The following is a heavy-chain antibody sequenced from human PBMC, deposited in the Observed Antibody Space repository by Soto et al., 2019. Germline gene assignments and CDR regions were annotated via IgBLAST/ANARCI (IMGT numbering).Heavy chain of an antibody. V-gene: IGHV4-59*01. Sequence: SETLSLTCTVSGGSISSYYWSWIRQPPGKGLEWIGYIYYSGSTNYNPSLKSRVTISVDTSKNQFSLKLSSVTAADTAVYYCARTEYTPYYFDYWGQGTLVTVPQ. CDR3: ARTEYTPYYFDY. D-gene: IGHD2-2*02. J-gene: IGHJ4*02. CDR1: GGSISSYY. CDR2: IYYSGST.